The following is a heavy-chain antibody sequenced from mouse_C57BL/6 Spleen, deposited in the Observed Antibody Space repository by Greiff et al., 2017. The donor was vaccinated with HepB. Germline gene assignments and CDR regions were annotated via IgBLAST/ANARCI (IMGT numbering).Heavy chain of an antibody. CDR3: TTYYDLYYAMDY. D-gene: IGHD2-4*01. V-gene: IGHV1-15*01. Sequence: QVQRVESGAELVRPGASVTLSCKASGYTFTDYEMHWVKQTPVHGLEWIGAIDPETGGTAYNQKFKGKAILTADKSSSTAYMELRSLTSEDSAVYYCTTYYDLYYAMDYWGRGTSVTVSS. J-gene: IGHJ4*01. CDR2: IDPETGGT. CDR1: GYTFTDYE.